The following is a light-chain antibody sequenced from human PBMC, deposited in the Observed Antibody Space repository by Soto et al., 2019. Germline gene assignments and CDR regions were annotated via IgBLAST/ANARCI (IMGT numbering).Light chain of an antibody. V-gene: IGLV1-47*01. CDR2: RNN. J-gene: IGLJ3*02. CDR1: SSNIGSNY. Sequence: QSVLTQPPSASGTPGQRVTISCSGSSSNIGSNYVYWYQHLPGTAPKALVYRNNLRPSGVPDRFSGSKSGTSASLAISGLRSDDEADYYCATWDDSLSAAVFGGGTKLTVL. CDR3: ATWDDSLSAAV.